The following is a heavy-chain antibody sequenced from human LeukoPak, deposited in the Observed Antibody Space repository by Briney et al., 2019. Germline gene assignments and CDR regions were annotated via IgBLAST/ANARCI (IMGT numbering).Heavy chain of an antibody. J-gene: IGHJ3*02. CDR3: ARDFAPDAFDI. CDR1: GASISSGSYY. CDR2: IYSSGST. V-gene: IGHV4-61*10. Sequence: SETLSLTCTVSGASISSGSYYWSWIRQPAGKGLEWIGRIYSSGSTNYNPSLKSRVTISADTSKNQFSLKLSSVTAADTAVYYCARDFAPDAFDIWGQGTMVTVSS.